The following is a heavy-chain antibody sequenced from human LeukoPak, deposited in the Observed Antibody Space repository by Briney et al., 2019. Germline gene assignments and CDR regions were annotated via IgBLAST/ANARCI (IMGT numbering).Heavy chain of an antibody. J-gene: IGHJ4*02. D-gene: IGHD6-13*01. CDR1: GDPISSNSNYK. CDR2: IYYHGST. V-gene: IGHV4-61*01. CDR3: AREYSGFDY. Sequence: SVTPSLTCTVSGDPISSNSNYKWRWIRQPPGKGLECIGYIYYHGSTNYNHSLKSRVTFSVDTSKNQFSLKLRSVTAADTAVYYCAREYSGFDYWGQGTLVTVSS.